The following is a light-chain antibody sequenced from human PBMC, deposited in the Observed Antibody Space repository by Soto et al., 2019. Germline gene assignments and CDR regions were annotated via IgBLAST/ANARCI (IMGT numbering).Light chain of an antibody. Sequence: DLVMTQSPLSLPVTPGEPASISCRSSQSLLHSNGYNYLDWYLQKPGQSPQLLIYLGSNRASGGPVRLSGSGAGTGFTLRNSSVEVQDVGVYYRMQALQTPEWTFGRGTELEIK. J-gene: IGKJ2*02. V-gene: IGKV2-28*01. CDR2: LGS. CDR3: MQALQTPEWT. CDR1: QSLLHSNGYNY.